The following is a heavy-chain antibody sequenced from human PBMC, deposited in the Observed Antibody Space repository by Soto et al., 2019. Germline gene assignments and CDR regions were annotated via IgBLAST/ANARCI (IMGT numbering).Heavy chain of an antibody. J-gene: IGHJ3*02. CDR1: GFTFSSYA. CDR2: ISYDGSNK. V-gene: IGHV3-30-3*01. D-gene: IGHD2-21*02. Sequence: PGGSLRLSCAASGFTFSSYAMHWVRQAPGKGLEWVAVISYDGSNKYYADSVKGRFTISRDNSKNTLYLQMNSLRAEDTAVYYCAMGGGDRRQDAFDIWGQGTMVTVSS. CDR3: AMGGGDRRQDAFDI.